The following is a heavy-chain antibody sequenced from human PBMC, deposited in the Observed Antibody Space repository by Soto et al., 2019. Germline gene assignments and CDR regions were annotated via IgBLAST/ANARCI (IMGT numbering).Heavy chain of an antibody. CDR3: ASLAGVTRFDY. CDR2: LYYSGNT. J-gene: IGHJ4*02. Sequence: SETLSLTCAVSNGSIRSSSHFWGWIRQPPGKGLEWIGSLYYSGNTFYNPSLKSRVTMSVDTSKNQFSLKLSSVTAADTAIYYCASLAGVTRFDYWGQRAPVTVSS. D-gene: IGHD3-16*01. V-gene: IGHV4-39*01. CDR1: NGSIRSSSHF.